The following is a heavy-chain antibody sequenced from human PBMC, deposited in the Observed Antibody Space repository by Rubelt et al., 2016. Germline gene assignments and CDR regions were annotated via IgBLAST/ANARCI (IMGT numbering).Heavy chain of an antibody. Sequence: QLQLQESGPGLVKPSETLSLTCTVSGGSIRSGYYWGWIRQPPGTGLEWIGSIYHSGSTYYNPSLKSRVTIAVDTSKNQFSLKLSSGTAADTAVYYCASADYDFWSGSDRNWFDPWGQGTLVTVSS. CDR3: ASADYDFWSGSDRNWFDP. CDR2: IYHSGST. D-gene: IGHD3-3*01. CDR1: GGSIRSGYY. J-gene: IGHJ5*02. V-gene: IGHV4-38-2*02.